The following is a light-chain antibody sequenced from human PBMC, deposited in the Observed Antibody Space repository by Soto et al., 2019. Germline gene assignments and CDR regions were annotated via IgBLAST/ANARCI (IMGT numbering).Light chain of an antibody. Sequence: QSVLTQSPSASGTPGQRVSISCSGSTSNIGTNTVSWYQHVPGTAPKLLIYSNDQRPSAVPGRFSGSKSGTSASLAISGLLSEDEAGDYCATWDDSLNVVFGGGTKLTVL. CDR3: ATWDDSLNVV. J-gene: IGLJ2*01. CDR1: TSNIGTNT. CDR2: SND. V-gene: IGLV1-44*01.